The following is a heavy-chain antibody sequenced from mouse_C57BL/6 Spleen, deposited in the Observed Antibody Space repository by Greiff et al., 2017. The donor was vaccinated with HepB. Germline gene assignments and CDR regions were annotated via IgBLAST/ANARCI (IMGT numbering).Heavy chain of an antibody. V-gene: IGHV14-4*01. CDR1: GFNIKDDY. Sequence: EVQLQQSGAELVRPGASVKLSCTASGFNIKDDYMHWVKQRPEQGLEWIGWIDPENGDTEYASKFQGKATITADTSSNTAYLQLSSLTSEDTAVYYCTTLHRGSNPRVYFDYWGQGTTLTVSS. J-gene: IGHJ2*01. CDR3: TTLHRGSNPRVYFDY. CDR2: IDPENGDT. D-gene: IGHD2-5*01.